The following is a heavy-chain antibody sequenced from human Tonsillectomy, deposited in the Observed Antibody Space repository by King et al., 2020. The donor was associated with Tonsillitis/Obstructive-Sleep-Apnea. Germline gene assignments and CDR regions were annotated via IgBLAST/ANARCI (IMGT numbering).Heavy chain of an antibody. D-gene: IGHD1-26*01. CDR3: TRDPSGSPFDY. J-gene: IGHJ4*02. V-gene: IGHV3-49*04. Sequence: VQLVESGGGLVQPGRSLRLSCTVSGFTFGDYAMNWVRQAPGKGLEWVGFIRGKAYGGTTEYAASVKGRFTISRDDSKNIAYLQTNSLKSEDTAVYYCTRDPSGSPFDYWGQGTPVTVSS. CDR1: GFTFGDYA. CDR2: IRGKAYGGTT.